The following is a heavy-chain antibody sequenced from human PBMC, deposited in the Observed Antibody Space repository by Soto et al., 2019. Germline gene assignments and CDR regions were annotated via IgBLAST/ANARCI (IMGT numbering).Heavy chain of an antibody. CDR2: TNPNSGNT. V-gene: IGHV1-8*01. D-gene: IGHD1-7*01. J-gene: IGHJ6*02. CDR1: GYTFTSYD. Sequence: QVQLVQSGAEVKKPGASVKVSCKASGYTFTSYDINGVRQATGQGLEWMGWTNPNSGNTGYAQKFQGRVTMTRNTSISTAYMELSSLRSEDTAVYYCAREYNWNFYSSYYYGMDVWGQGTTVTVSS. CDR3: AREYNWNFYSSYYYGMDV.